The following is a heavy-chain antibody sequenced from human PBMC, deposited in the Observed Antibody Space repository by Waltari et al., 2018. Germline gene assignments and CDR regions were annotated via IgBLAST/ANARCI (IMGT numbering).Heavy chain of an antibody. CDR2: IYHSGST. J-gene: IGHJ3*02. CDR1: GYSISSGYY. CDR3: ARSIAAAGTVFAFDI. D-gene: IGHD6-13*01. Sequence: QVQLQESGPGLVKPSETLSLTCAVSGYSISSGYYWGWIRQPPGKGLEWIESIYHSGSTYYNPSLKGRVTISVDTSKNQFSLKLSSVTAADTAVYYCARSIAAAGTVFAFDIWGQGTMVTVSS. V-gene: IGHV4-38-2*01.